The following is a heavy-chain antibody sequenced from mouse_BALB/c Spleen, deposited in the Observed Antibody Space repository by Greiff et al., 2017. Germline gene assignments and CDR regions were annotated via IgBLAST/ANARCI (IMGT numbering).Heavy chain of an antibody. Sequence: QVQLQQSGAELMKPGASVKISCKATGYTFSSYWIEWVKQRPGHGLEWIGEILPGSGSTNYNEKFKGKATFTADTSSNTAYMQLSSLTYEDSAVYYCARRDAWFAYWGQGTLVTVSA. V-gene: IGHV1-9*01. CDR1: GYTFSSYW. CDR2: ILPGSGST. D-gene: IGHD3-3*01. J-gene: IGHJ3*01. CDR3: ARRDAWFAY.